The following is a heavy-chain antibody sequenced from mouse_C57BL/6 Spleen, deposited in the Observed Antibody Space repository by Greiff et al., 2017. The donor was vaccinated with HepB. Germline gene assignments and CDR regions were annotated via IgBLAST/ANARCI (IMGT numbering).Heavy chain of an antibody. J-gene: IGHJ2*01. V-gene: IGHV1-26*01. CDR2: INPNNGGT. D-gene: IGHD2-2*01. CDR1: GYTFTDYY. CDR3: AREGYVGGDFDY. Sequence: EVQLQQSGPELVKPGASVKISCKASGYTFTDYYMNWVKQSHGKSLEWIGDINPNNGGTSYNQKFKGKATLTVDKSSSTAYMELRSLTSEDSAVYYCAREGYVGGDFDYWGQGTTLTVSS.